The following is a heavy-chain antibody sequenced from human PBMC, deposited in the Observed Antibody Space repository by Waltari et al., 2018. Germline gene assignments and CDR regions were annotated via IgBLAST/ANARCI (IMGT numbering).Heavy chain of an antibody. CDR3: VRPYYSSSNYYFDY. CDR1: GFTFISYG. Sequence: QVQLVESGGGVVQPGRSLRLSCAASGFTFISYGMHWVRQAPGQGLGWVAVIWYDGSNKYYADSVKGRFTISRDNSKNTLYLQMNSLSVEDTAVYYCVRPYYSSSNYYFDYWGQGTLVTVSS. D-gene: IGHD6-6*01. V-gene: IGHV3-33*01. CDR2: IWYDGSNK. J-gene: IGHJ4*02.